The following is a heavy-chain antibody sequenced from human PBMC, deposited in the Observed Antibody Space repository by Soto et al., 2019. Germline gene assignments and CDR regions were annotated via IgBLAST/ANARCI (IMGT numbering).Heavy chain of an antibody. J-gene: IGHJ4*02. Sequence: SETLSLTCTVSGGSISSDYWSWIRQSPGKGLEWIRYSYHSGSTNYNPSLKRRVTISVDTTKHQLSLKLSSVTAADTAVYYCARERSSGWCDYWGQGTLVTVS. CDR1: GGSISSDY. V-gene: IGHV4-59*01. CDR2: SYHSGST. CDR3: ARERSSGWCDY. D-gene: IGHD6-19*01.